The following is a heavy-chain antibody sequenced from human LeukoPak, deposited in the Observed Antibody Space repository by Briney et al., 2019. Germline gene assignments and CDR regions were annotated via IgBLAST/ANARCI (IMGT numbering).Heavy chain of an antibody. V-gene: IGHV3-23*01. Sequence: GGSLRLSCAASGFTFSSYAMNWARQAPGKGLEWVSTITGSGGDAYYADPVKGRFTISRDNFKNTLYLQMNSLRAEDTAIYYCAKDPYVGGGYHFDSWGQGSLVTVSS. J-gene: IGHJ4*02. CDR3: AKDPYVGGGYHFDS. CDR2: ITGSGGDA. D-gene: IGHD3-22*01. CDR1: GFTFSSYA.